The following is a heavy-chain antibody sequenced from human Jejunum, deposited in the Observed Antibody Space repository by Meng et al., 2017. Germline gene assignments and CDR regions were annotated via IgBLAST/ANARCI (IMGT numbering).Heavy chain of an antibody. CDR1: GDSVSSDNYY. Sequence: LRESGPGLVSPSEPLSITCTVSGDSVSSDNYYWSWIRQPPGKGLEWIGYIYYSGSTDHNPSLKSRVTMSVDTSRNQFSLNLSSVTAADTAVYYCARVILYSGSYYFDSWGQGTLVTVSS. V-gene: IGHV4-61*01. CDR2: IYYSGST. J-gene: IGHJ4*02. D-gene: IGHD1-26*01. CDR3: ARVILYSGSYYFDS.